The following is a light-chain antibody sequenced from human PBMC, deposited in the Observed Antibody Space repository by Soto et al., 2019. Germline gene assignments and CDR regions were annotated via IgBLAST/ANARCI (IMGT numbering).Light chain of an antibody. CDR3: QQSYYPPLT. CDR1: QTISDY. CDR2: GSS. Sequence: DIQMTQSPPSLSASVGDRDTITCRASQTISDYLHWYQQKPGKAPTLLIYGSSSLQTGVPPRVSGSGSGPDFTLTISSLQPEDFATYYCQQSYYPPLTFGGGTKVDIK. J-gene: IGKJ4*01. V-gene: IGKV1-39*01.